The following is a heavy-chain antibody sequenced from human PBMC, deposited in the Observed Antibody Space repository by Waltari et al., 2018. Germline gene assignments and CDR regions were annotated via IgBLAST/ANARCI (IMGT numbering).Heavy chain of an antibody. Sequence: QLQLQESGAGLLKPSQTLSLTFAVSGGSISSGGYSCSWIRHPPGKGLGWIGYIYHSGSTYYNPSLKSRVTISVDRSKNQFSLKLSSVTAADTAVYYCARSIAARLSQTPRSDYFDYWGQGTLVTVSS. J-gene: IGHJ4*02. CDR1: GGSISSGGYS. V-gene: IGHV4-30-2*01. CDR2: IYHSGST. CDR3: ARSIAARLSQTPRSDYFDY. D-gene: IGHD6-6*01.